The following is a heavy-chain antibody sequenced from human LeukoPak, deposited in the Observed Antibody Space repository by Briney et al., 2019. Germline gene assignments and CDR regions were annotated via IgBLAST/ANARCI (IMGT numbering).Heavy chain of an antibody. J-gene: IGHJ5*02. CDR2: IMQDGSEK. CDR1: GFTFSSYW. Sequence: PGGSLRLSCAASGFTFSSYWMSWVRQAPGKGLEWVANIMQDGSEKYYVDSVKGRFTISRDNAKNSLYLQMNSLRAEDTAVYYCARDLPEGWFDPWGQGTLVTVSS. CDR3: ARDLPEGWFDP. V-gene: IGHV3-7*01.